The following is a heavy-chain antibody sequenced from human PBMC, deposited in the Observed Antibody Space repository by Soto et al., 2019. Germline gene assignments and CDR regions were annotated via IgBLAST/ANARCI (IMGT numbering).Heavy chain of an antibody. V-gene: IGHV5-10-1*01. J-gene: IGHJ5*02. CDR3: ARLGPYASGTYSFRHNRFDP. D-gene: IGHD3-10*01. CDR1: GYSFTSYW. CDR2: IDPSDSYT. Sequence: PGESLKISCKGSGYSFTSYWISWVRQMPGKGLEWMGRIDPSDSYTNYSPSFQGHVTISADKSISTAYLQWNSLRAEDTAVYYCARLGPYASGTYSFRHNRFDPWGQGTLVTVSS.